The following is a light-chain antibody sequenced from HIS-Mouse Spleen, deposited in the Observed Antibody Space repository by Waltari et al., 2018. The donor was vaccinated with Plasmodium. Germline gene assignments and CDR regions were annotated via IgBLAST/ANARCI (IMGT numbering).Light chain of an antibody. J-gene: IGKJ3*01. V-gene: IGKV3-15*01. CDR3: QQYNNWSFT. CDR2: GAS. CDR1: QSISNN. Sequence: EIVLTQSPATMSVSPGERAHLTCRASQSISNNLAWYQQKPGQAPRLLIYGASTRATGIPARFSGSGSGTEFTLTISSLQSEDFAVYYCQQYNNWSFTFGPGTKVDIK.